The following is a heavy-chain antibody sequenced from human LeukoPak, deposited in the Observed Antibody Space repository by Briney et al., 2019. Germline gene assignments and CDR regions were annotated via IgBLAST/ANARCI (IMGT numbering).Heavy chain of an antibody. CDR2: ISYDGSNK. D-gene: IGHD5-18*01. CDR3: GKDEWWIQPGYYFDY. V-gene: IGHV3-30*04. CDR1: GFTFSSFA. Sequence: PGGSLRLSCAASGFTFSSFAMHWVRQAPGKGLEWVAIISYDGSNKYYADSVKGRFTISRDNSKNTLYLQMNTLRAEDTAVYYCGKDEWWIQPGYYFDYWGQGTLVTVSS. J-gene: IGHJ4*02.